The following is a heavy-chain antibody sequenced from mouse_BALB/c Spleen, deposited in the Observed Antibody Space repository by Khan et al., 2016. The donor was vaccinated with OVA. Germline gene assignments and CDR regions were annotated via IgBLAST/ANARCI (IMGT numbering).Heavy chain of an antibody. CDR3: TRIYRSDFDY. V-gene: IGHV1-20*02. J-gene: IGHJ2*01. CDR2: INPHIGET. CDR1: GYSFTGYF. D-gene: IGHD1-1*01. Sequence: VQLQQSGPELVKPGASVKISCKASGYSFTGYFMNWVMQSHGKSLEWIGRINPHIGETFYNQKFKGKATLTVDESSSTAHMELRSLASKDSAVYYSTRIYRSDFDYWGQGTTLTVSS.